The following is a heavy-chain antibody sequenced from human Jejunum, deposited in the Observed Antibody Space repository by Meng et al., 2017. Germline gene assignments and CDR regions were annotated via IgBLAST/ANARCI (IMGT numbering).Heavy chain of an antibody. J-gene: IGHJ4*02. CDR2: INHSGST. CDR3: ARGSIADRLTD. V-gene: IGHV4-34*01. D-gene: IGHD6-6*01. Sequence: QGQLRQWWSGQLKPSETLSPTCTDYGGYFSGYYWSWIRQPPGKGLEWIGEINHSGSTSYNPSLKSRVTMSLDTSKNQFSLELSSVTAADTAVYYCARGSIADRLTDWGQGTLVTVSS. CDR1: GGYFSGYY.